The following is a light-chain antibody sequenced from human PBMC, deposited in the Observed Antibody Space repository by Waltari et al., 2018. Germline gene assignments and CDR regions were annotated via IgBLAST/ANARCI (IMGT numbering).Light chain of an antibody. V-gene: IGKV3-20*01. Sequence: EIVWSHSPGTLSLSPGEKATLSCRASQSVSRSLAWYQQKPGQAPRLLIYGASSRATGVPDRFSGSGSGTDFSLTISRLEPEDFAVYYCQHYVRLPVSFGQGTKVEIK. CDR1: QSVSRS. CDR2: GAS. CDR3: QHYVRLPVS. J-gene: IGKJ1*01.